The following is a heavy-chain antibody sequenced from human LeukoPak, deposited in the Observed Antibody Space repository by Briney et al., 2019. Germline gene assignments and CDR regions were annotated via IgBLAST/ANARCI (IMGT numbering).Heavy chain of an antibody. V-gene: IGHV3-33*01. CDR1: GFTFSSFG. D-gene: IGHD3-22*01. CDR2: IWYDGSNK. J-gene: IGHJ4*02. CDR3: ARGPDYYDSSGRFDY. Sequence: PGGSLRLSCAASGFTFSSFGMHWVRQAPGKGLEWVAVIWYDGSNKYYADSVKGRFTISRDNSKNTLYLQMNSLRAEDTATFYCARGPDYYDSSGRFDYWGQGTLVTVSS.